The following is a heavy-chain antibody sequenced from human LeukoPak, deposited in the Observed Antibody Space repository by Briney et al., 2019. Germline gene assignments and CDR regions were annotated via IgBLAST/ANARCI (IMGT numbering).Heavy chain of an antibody. Sequence: GGSLRLSCAASGFTFSDYYMSWIRQAPGKGLEWVSYISSSGSTIYYADSVKGRFTISRDNAKNSLYLQMNSLRAEDTAVYYCARSLPWFGELLSKFDYWGQGTLVTVSS. J-gene: IGHJ4*02. CDR3: ARSLPWFGELLSKFDY. V-gene: IGHV3-11*04. CDR1: GFTFSDYY. CDR2: ISSSGSTI. D-gene: IGHD3-10*01.